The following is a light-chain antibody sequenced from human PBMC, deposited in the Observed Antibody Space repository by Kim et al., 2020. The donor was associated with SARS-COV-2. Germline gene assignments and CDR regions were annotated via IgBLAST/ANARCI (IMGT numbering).Light chain of an antibody. V-gene: IGLV3-9*01. J-gene: IGLJ3*02. CDR1: NIGSKN. CDR3: QGWDSSTAWV. CDR2: RDS. Sequence: SYELTQPLSVSVALGQTARINCGGNNIGSKNVHWYQQKPGQAPVLVIYRDSNRPSGIPERFSGSNSGNTATLTISRAQAGDEDDYYCQGWDSSTAWVFGG.